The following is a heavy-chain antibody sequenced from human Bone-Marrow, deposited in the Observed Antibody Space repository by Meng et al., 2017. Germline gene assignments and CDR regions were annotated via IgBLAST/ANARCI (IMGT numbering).Heavy chain of an antibody. J-gene: IGHJ4*02. CDR3: ARDAPITMVRGVIDY. CDR1: GFTFSSYG. D-gene: IGHD3-10*01. CDR2: IWYDGSNK. V-gene: IGHV3-33*01. Sequence: GESLKISCAASGFTFSSYGMHWVRQAPGKGLEWVAGIWYDGSNKYYADSVKGRFTISRDNSKNPLYLQMNSLRAEDTAVYYCARDAPITMVRGVIDYWGQGTLVTVSS.